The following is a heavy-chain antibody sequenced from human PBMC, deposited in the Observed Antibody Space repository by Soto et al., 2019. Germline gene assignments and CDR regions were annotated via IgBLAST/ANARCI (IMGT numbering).Heavy chain of an antibody. CDR2: IYYSGST. Sequence: SETLSLTCTVSGGSISSGGYYWSWIRQHPGKCLEWIGYIYYSGSTYYNPSLKSRVTISVDTSKNQFSLKLSSVTAADTALYYCARTRPPILTGYSDFDYWGQGTLVTVSS. J-gene: IGHJ4*02. CDR3: ARTRPPILTGYSDFDY. V-gene: IGHV4-31*03. CDR1: GGSISSGGYY. D-gene: IGHD3-9*01.